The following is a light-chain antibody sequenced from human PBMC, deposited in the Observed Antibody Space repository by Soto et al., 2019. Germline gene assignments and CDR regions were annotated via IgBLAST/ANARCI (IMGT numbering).Light chain of an antibody. Sequence: QSVLTQPPSASATPGQRVTISCSGSSSNIGSNTVNWYQQLPGTAPKLLIYKSNQRPSGVPDRFSGSKSGTSASLAISGLQSEDEADYYCAVWDDSLNGPVFGGGTQLTVL. J-gene: IGLJ3*02. V-gene: IGLV1-44*01. CDR2: KSN. CDR3: AVWDDSLNGPV. CDR1: SSNIGSNT.